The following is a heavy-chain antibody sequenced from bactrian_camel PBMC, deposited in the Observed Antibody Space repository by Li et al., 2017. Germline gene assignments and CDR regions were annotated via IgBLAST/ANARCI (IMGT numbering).Heavy chain of an antibody. J-gene: IGHJ4*01. Sequence: QVQLVESGGGSVQAGGSLRLSCVNSGRSYGDFCMAWFRQPPGKGRFEREMVAVIDDSGKWTSYSDSLKDRFTISKGSVKDSIVLQMDKLTVEDTAVYYCAADFGPYCSGPYLARRANFEGQGTQVTVS. V-gene: IGHV3S1*01. CDR2: IDDSGKWT. D-gene: IGHD2*01. CDR1: GRSYGDFC.